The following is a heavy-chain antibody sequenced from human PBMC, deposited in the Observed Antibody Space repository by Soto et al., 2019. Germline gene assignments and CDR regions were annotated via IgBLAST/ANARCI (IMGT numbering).Heavy chain of an antibody. V-gene: IGHV3-66*01. CDR1: GFTVSSNY. D-gene: IGHD3-22*01. Sequence: EVQLEESGGGLVQPGGSLRLSCAASGFTVSSNYMSWVRQAPGKGLEWVSVIYSGGSTYYADSVKGRFTISRDNSKNTLYLQMNSLRAEDTAVYYCAREEYYYDSSGYSARRFDYWGQGTLVTVSS. CDR3: AREEYYYDSSGYSARRFDY. J-gene: IGHJ4*02. CDR2: IYSGGST.